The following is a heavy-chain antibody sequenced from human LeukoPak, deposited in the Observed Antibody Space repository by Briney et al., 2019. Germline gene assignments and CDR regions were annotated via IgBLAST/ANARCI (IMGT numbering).Heavy chain of an antibody. Sequence: TGGSLRLSCAASGFTFSSYGMHWVRHAPGKGLEWVAVISYDGSNKYYADSVKGRFSISRDNSKNTLYLQMNSLRAEDTAVYYCAKAPHGDYAVDYWGQGTLVTVSS. CDR3: AKAPHGDYAVDY. V-gene: IGHV3-30*18. CDR1: GFTFSSYG. D-gene: IGHD4-17*01. CDR2: ISYDGSNK. J-gene: IGHJ4*02.